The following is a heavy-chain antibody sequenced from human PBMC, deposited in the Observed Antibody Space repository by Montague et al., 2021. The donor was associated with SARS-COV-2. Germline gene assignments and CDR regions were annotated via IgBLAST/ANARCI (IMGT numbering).Heavy chain of an antibody. J-gene: IGHJ4*02. CDR3: GKERAKYLLSATLDN. Sequence: SLRLSCAASGFTFDDYTMHWVRQVPEKGLEWVSLISWDGATTYYADSVKGRFTISRDNSDNSLYLQMNSLRPEDTAFYFCGKERAKYLLSATLDNWGQGTLVAVSS. CDR1: GFTFDDYT. V-gene: IGHV3-43*01. D-gene: IGHD2/OR15-2a*01. CDR2: ISWDGATT.